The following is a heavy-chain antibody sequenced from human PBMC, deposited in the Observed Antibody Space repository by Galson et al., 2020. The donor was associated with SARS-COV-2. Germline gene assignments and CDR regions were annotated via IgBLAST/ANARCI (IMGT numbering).Heavy chain of an antibody. CDR2: IPRSGYTT. CDR1: GFTFSNFG. D-gene: IGHD6-19*01. CDR3: TKDHSSGTYPPFDY. V-gene: IGHV3-23*01. J-gene: IGHJ4*02. Sequence: GESLKISCAASGFTFSNFGLNWVRQAPGKGLEWVSGIPRSGYTTHYAASVEGRFTISRDNSKNTLYLQMNSLRPDDTAVYFCTKDHSSGTYPPFDYWGQGTLVTVSS.